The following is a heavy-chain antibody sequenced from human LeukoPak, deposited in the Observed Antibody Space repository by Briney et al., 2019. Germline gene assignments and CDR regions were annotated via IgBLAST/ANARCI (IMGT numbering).Heavy chain of an antibody. J-gene: IGHJ4*02. V-gene: IGHV1-46*01. CDR1: GYTFTNYF. Sequence: GASVKVSCKASGYTFTNYFMHWVRQAPGQGLEWMGVINPSGGGTTYAQKFQGRVTMTEDTSTDTAYMELSSLRSEDTAVYYCATLRGAGWYYFDYWGQGTLVTVSS. D-gene: IGHD6-19*01. CDR3: ATLRGAGWYYFDY. CDR2: INPSGGGT.